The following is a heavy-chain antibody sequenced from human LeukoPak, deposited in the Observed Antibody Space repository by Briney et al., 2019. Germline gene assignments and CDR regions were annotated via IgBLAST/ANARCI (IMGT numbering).Heavy chain of an antibody. CDR1: GYTFTSYG. V-gene: IGHV1-18*01. Sequence: ASVKVSCKASGYTFTSYGISWVRQAPGQGLEWMGWISAYNGNTNYAQKLQGRVTMTTDTSTSTAYMELRSLRSDDTAVYYCARDRIGIAVAGIIEWYFDLWGRGTLVTVSS. J-gene: IGHJ2*01. CDR2: ISAYNGNT. D-gene: IGHD6-19*01. CDR3: ARDRIGIAVAGIIEWYFDL.